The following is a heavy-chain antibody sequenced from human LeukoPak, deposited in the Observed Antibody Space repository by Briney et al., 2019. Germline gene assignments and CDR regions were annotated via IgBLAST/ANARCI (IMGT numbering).Heavy chain of an antibody. V-gene: IGHV4-61*01. Sequence: SQTLSLTCTVSGGSISSGSYYWSWIRQPPGKGLEWIGYIYYSGSTNYNPSLKSRVTISVDTSKNQFSLKLSSVTAADTAVYYCAREVNLFEGWFDPWGQGTLVTVSS. D-gene: IGHD3-3*01. CDR3: AREVNLFEGWFDP. CDR1: GGSISSGSYY. J-gene: IGHJ5*02. CDR2: IYYSGST.